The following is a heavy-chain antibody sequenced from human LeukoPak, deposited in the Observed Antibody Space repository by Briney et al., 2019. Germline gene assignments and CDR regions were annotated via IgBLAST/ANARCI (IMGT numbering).Heavy chain of an antibody. D-gene: IGHD3-10*01. Sequence: SSETLSLTCAVYGGSFSGYYWSWIRQPPGKGLEWIGEINHSGSTNYNPSLKSRVTISVDTSKNQFSLKLSSVTAADTAVYYCARGWFGELMEPPSRYFDYWGQGTLVTVSS. CDR3: ARGWFGELMEPPSRYFDY. CDR1: GGSFSGYY. CDR2: INHSGST. V-gene: IGHV4-34*01. J-gene: IGHJ4*02.